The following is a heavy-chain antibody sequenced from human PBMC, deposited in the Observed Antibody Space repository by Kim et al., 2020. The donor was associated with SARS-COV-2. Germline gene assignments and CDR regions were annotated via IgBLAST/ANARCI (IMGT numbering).Heavy chain of an antibody. Sequence: GGSLRLSCAASGFIVTNYGMNWVRQAPGKGLEWVSSISSSRSYIYYADSVKGRFTISRDNVKNSLFLQMNSLRAEDTAVYYCARDVTYDFWTGYQKNSFEPCGHGALVTVSS. CDR3: ARDVTYDFWTGYQKNSFEP. J-gene: IGHJ5*02. V-gene: IGHV3-21*01. CDR2: ISSSRSYI. D-gene: IGHD3-3*01. CDR1: GFIVTNYG.